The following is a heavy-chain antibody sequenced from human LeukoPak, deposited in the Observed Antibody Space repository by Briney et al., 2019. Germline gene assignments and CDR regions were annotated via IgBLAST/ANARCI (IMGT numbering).Heavy chain of an antibody. Sequence: GGSLRLSGTASGFTFGSYSVNWVRRAPGKVLEWVSYISSSSSTIYYADSVTGRFTISRDNAKNSLYLQMNSLTAEDTAVYYCARVRRSSGYYFDYWGQGTLVTVSS. V-gene: IGHV3-48*01. CDR1: GFTFGSYS. CDR3: ARVRRSSGYYFDY. J-gene: IGHJ4*02. CDR2: ISSSSSTI. D-gene: IGHD3-22*01.